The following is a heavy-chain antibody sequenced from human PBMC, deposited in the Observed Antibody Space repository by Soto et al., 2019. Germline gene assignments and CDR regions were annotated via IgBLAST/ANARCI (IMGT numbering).Heavy chain of an antibody. D-gene: IGHD1-1*01. Sequence: GASVKVSCKASGYTFTSYAMHWVRQAPGQRLEWMGWINAGNGNTKYSQKFQGRVTITRDTSASTAYMELSSLRSEDTAVYYCARAKRTGYNWFDPWGQGTLVTVSS. J-gene: IGHJ5*02. V-gene: IGHV1-3*01. CDR2: INAGNGNT. CDR1: GYTFTSYA. CDR3: ARAKRTGYNWFDP.